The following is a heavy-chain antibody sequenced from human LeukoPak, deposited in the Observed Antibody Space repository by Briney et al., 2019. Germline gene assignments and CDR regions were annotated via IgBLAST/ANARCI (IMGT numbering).Heavy chain of an antibody. D-gene: IGHD1-26*01. CDR3: ARGGGMGMTL. V-gene: IGHV3-21*01. CDR2: ISSSSSYI. CDR1: GFTFSSYS. Sequence: PGGSLRLSCAASGFTFSSYSMTWVRQAPGKGLEWVSFISSSSSYIYYADSVKGRFTISRDNAKNSLYLQMNSLRAEDTAVYYCARGGGMGMTLGGQGTLVTVSS. J-gene: IGHJ4*02.